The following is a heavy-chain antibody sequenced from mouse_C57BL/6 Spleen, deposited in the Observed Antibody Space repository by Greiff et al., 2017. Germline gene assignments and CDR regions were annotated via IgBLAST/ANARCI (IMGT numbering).Heavy chain of an antibody. CDR3: ARGLLEDAMDY. CDR2: IDPSDSYT. Sequence: QVQLQQSGAELVKPGASVKLSCKASGYTFTSYWMQWVKQRPGQGLEWIGEIDPSDSYTNYNQKFKGKATLTVDTSSSTAYMQLSSLTSEDSAVYYCARGLLEDAMDYWGQGTSVTVSS. J-gene: IGHJ4*01. D-gene: IGHD2-3*01. CDR1: GYTFTSYW. V-gene: IGHV1-50*01.